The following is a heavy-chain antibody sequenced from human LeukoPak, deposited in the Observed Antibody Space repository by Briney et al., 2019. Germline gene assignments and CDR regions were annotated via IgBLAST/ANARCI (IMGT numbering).Heavy chain of an antibody. CDR3: ARGTMKTNWFDP. CDR2: INAGNGNT. J-gene: IGHJ5*02. V-gene: IGHV1-3*01. Sequence: GASVKVSCKASGGTFSSYAISWVRQAPGQRLEWMGWINAGNGNTKYSQKFQGRVTITRDTSASTAYMELRSPRSEDTAVYYCARGTMKTNWFDPWGQGTLVTVSS. CDR1: GGTFSSYA. D-gene: IGHD3-22*01.